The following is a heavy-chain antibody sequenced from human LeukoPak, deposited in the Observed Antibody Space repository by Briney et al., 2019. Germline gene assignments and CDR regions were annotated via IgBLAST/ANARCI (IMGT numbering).Heavy chain of an antibody. J-gene: IGHJ4*02. CDR1: GFTFSSYA. CDR3: AKDGGLWVSAHWGDS. Sequence: HPGGSLRLSCAASGFTFSSYALNWVRQAPGKGLEWFSTITTSDGNTYYADSVKGRFTVSRDNSKNTLFLQMNSLRAEDTAVYYCAKDGGLWVSAHWGDSWGRGTLVTVSS. D-gene: IGHD7-27*01. V-gene: IGHV3-23*01. CDR2: ITTSDGNT.